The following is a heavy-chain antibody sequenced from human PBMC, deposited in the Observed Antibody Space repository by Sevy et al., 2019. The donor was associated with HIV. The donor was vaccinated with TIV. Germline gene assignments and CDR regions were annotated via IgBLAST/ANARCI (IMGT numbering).Heavy chain of an antibody. Sequence: GGSLRLSCAASGFAFSNYYAMHWVRQAPGKGLEWVGLISYDGSDKYYADSVKGRFTVSRDNFKNTLFLQMNSLTTEDTAVYYCARPRANYVDHYYFSAMDVWGQGPTVTVSS. J-gene: IGHJ6*02. CDR2: ISYDGSDK. D-gene: IGHD4-17*01. CDR3: ARPRANYVDHYYFSAMDV. V-gene: IGHV3-30-3*01. CDR1: GFAFSNYYA.